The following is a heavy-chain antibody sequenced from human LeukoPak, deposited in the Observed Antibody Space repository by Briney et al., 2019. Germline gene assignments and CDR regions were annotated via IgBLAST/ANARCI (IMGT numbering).Heavy chain of an antibody. CDR2: IYYSGST. D-gene: IGHD2-15*01. V-gene: IGHV4-39*07. J-gene: IGHJ4*02. CDR3: ARGNVVVVAQFDY. CDR1: GGSISSSSYY. Sequence: PSETLSLTCTVSGGSISSSSYYWGWIRQPPGKGLEWIGSIYYSGSTYYNPSLKSRVTISVDTSKNQFSLKLSSVTAADTAVYYCARGNVVVVAQFDYWGQGTLVTVSS.